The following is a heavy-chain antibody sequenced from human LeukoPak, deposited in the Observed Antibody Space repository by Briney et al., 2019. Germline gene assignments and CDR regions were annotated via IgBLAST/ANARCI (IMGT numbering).Heavy chain of an antibody. Sequence: GASVKVSCKASGYTFSSYAMNWVRQAPGQGLEWMGWINTNTGDPTYAQGFTGRFVFSLDTSVSTAYLQISSLQAEDTAVYYCARSNNDGDYLGVGFDYWAQGTLVTVSS. CDR1: GYTFSSYA. J-gene: IGHJ4*02. CDR2: INTNTGDP. D-gene: IGHD4-17*01. CDR3: ARSNNDGDYLGVGFDY. V-gene: IGHV7-4-1*02.